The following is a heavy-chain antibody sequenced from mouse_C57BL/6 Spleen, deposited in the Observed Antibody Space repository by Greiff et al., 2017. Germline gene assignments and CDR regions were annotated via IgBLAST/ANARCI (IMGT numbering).Heavy chain of an antibody. V-gene: IGHV5-4*01. CDR2: ISDGGSYT. CDR3: ARDYGSSYWYFDV. Sequence: EVQLMESGGGLVKPGGSLKLSCAASGFTFSSYAMSWVRQTPEKRLEWVATISDGGSYTYYPDNVKGRFTISRDNAKNNLYLQMSHLKSEDTAMYYCARDYGSSYWYFDVWGTGTTVTVSS. D-gene: IGHD1-1*01. CDR1: GFTFSSYA. J-gene: IGHJ1*03.